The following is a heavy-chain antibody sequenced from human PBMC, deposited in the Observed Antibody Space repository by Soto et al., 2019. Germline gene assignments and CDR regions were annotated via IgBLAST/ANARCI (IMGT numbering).Heavy chain of an antibody. V-gene: IGHV3-53*01. D-gene: IGHD3-10*01. CDR2: IYDNGTT. CDR1: GPTVSNAY. J-gene: IGHJ6*02. Sequence: GGSLRLSCAASGPTVSNAYMAWVRQAPGMGLEWVSVIYDNGTTYYADSVKGRFTISRDTSTNTLSLQMGSLRAEDTAVYYCVRPLPSGRNYGLDVWGQGTTATVSS. CDR3: VRPLPSGRNYGLDV.